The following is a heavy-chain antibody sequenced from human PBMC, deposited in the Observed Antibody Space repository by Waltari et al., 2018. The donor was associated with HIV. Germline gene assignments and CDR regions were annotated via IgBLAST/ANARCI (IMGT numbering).Heavy chain of an antibody. Sequence: EVQLLASGGGLVQPGGSLRLSCAASGFAFRTYAMSGVRQAPGKGLEWVSAISGSGGGTYYADSVKGRFTISRDNSKNTVHLQMNSLRAEDTAVYYCAKRDGSNYGHGFDCWGQGTLVTVSS. CDR3: AKRDGSNYGHGFDC. J-gene: IGHJ4*02. CDR2: ISGSGGGT. CDR1: GFAFRTYA. V-gene: IGHV3-23*01. D-gene: IGHD5-18*01.